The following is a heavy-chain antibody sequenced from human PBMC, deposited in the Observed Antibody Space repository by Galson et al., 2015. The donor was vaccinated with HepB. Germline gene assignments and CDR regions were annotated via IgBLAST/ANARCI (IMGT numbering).Heavy chain of an antibody. CDR1: GGTFNNYA. V-gene: IGHV1-69*10. CDR2: IISIFGIT. CDR3: ARGVDTTMVSVWHYYYGMDV. Sequence: SVKVSCKASGGTFNNYAISWVRQAPGQGLEWMGGIISIFGITNYAQKFQGRVTITAEKSTSTAYMELSSLRSEDTAVYYCARGVDTTMVSVWHYYYGMDVWGQGTTVTVTS. J-gene: IGHJ6*02. D-gene: IGHD5-18*01.